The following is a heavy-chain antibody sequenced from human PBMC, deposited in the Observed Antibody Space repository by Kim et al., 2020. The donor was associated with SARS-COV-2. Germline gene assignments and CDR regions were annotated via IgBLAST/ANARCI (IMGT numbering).Heavy chain of an antibody. D-gene: IGHD6-19*01. CDR1: GLTFSSYA. CDR3: ARHLRRYSSGWYSSY. V-gene: IGHV3-23*01. J-gene: IGHJ4*01. CDR2: ISGSGNNT. Sequence: GGSLRLSCAASGLTFSSYAMSWVRQPPGKGLEWVAAISGSGNNTYYAGSVKGRFTVSRDNSKNTLNLQMNSLRAEDTAIYYCARHLRRYSSGWYSSYWG.